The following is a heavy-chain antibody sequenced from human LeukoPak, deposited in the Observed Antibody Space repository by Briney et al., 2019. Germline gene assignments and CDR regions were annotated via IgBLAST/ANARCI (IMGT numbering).Heavy chain of an antibody. D-gene: IGHD4-17*01. CDR1: GFTFSSYG. V-gene: IGHV3-30*02. CDR2: IRYDASNK. J-gene: IGHJ4*02. Sequence: GGSLRLSCAASGFTFSSYGVHWVRQAPGKGLEWVAFIRYDASNKYYADSVKGRFTISRDNSKNTLYLQMNSLRAEDTAVYYCAKDIGYGDYPEYYFDYWGQGTLVTVSS. CDR3: AKDIGYGDYPEYYFDY.